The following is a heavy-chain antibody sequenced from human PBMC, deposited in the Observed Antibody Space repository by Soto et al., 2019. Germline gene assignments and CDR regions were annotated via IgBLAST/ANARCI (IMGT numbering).Heavy chain of an antibody. CDR3: ARANSYYDSSPRGWFDP. D-gene: IGHD3-22*01. CDR2: IYYSGST. Sequence: QVQLQESGPGLVKPSETLSLTCTVSGGSVSSGSYYWSWIRQPPGKGLEWIGYIYYSGSTNYNPSPKRRVTISVDTSKDQFSLKLRSVTAADTAVYYCARANSYYDSSPRGWFDPWGQGTLVTVSS. V-gene: IGHV4-61*01. J-gene: IGHJ5*02. CDR1: GGSVSSGSYY.